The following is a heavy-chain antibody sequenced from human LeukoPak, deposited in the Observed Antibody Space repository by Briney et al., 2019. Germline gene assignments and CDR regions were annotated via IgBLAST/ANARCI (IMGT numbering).Heavy chain of an antibody. Sequence: GGSLRLSYAASGFTFSSSWMHWVRQAPGKGLVWVSRINSDGSTTTYADSVKGRFAISRDNAKNTVYLQMNSLRAEDTAVYYCARAMISGSDYWGQGTLVTVSS. D-gene: IGHD3-22*01. CDR1: GFTFSSSW. J-gene: IGHJ4*02. V-gene: IGHV3-74*01. CDR2: INSDGSTT. CDR3: ARAMISGSDY.